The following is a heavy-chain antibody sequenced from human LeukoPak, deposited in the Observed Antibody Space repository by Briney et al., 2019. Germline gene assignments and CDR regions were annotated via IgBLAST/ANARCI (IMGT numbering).Heavy chain of an antibody. CDR2: IRPDASDT. CDR1: GFTFRNNW. Sequence: GGSLRLSCAASGFTFRNNWMNWIRQAPGKGLEWVANIRPDASDTGYVDSVKGRFTISRDNVKNSVYLQMNSLRVDDTAVYYCTSISLGANEDYWGQGTRVTVSS. V-gene: IGHV3-7*03. CDR3: TSISLGANEDY. D-gene: IGHD1-26*01. J-gene: IGHJ4*02.